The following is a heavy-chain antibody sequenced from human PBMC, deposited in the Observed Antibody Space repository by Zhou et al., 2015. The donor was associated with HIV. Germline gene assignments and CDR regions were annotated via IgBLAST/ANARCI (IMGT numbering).Heavy chain of an antibody. CDR1: GGTFSSYA. D-gene: IGHD2-2*02. CDR3: ARDPAIVVVPAAITGWFDP. Sequence: QVQLVQSGAEVKKPGSSVKVSCKASGGTFSSYAISWVRQAPGQGLEWMGGIIPIFGTANYAQKFQGRVTITADESTSTAYMELSSLRSEDTAVYYCARDPAIVVVPAAITGWFDPWGQGTLVTVSS. J-gene: IGHJ5*02. CDR2: IIPIFGTA. V-gene: IGHV1-69*01.